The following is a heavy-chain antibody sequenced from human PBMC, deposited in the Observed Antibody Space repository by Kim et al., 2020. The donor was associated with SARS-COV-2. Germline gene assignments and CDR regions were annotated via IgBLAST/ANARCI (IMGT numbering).Heavy chain of an antibody. CDR3: ARDQKYWKWRLDV. Sequence: GGSLRLSCAASGLTFGTYWMSWVRQAPGKGLEWVANINQDGSESFYVDSVKGRFTISRDNALESLYLEMNSLRAEDTAVYYGARDQKYWKWRLDVWGQGTTVNVS. CDR2: INQDGSES. V-gene: IGHV3-7*01. CDR1: GLTFGTYW. J-gene: IGHJ6*02. D-gene: IGHD1-1*01.